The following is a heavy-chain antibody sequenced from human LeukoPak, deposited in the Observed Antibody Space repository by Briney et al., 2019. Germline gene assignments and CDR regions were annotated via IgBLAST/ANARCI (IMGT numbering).Heavy chain of an antibody. V-gene: IGHV1-69*02. CDR3: ATSYGSGDSFDV. CDR1: GGTFSSYT. CDR2: IIPILGIA. J-gene: IGHJ3*01. Sequence: ASVKVSCKASGGTFSSYTISWVRQAPGQGLKWMGRIIPILGIANYAQKFQGRVTITADKSTSTAYMELSSLRSEDAAVYYCATSYGSGDSFDVWGQGTMDTVSS. D-gene: IGHD3-10*01.